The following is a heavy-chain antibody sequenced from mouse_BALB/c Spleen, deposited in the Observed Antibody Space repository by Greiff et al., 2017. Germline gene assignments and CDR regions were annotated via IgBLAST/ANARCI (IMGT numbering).Heavy chain of an antibody. Sequence: QVQLKQSGAELVRPGASVKLSCKASGYTFTDYYINWVKQRTGQGLEWIGEIYPGSGNTYYNEKFKGKATLTADKTSSTAYMQLSSLTSEDSAVYFCARDDGFDYWGQGTTLTVSS. D-gene: IGHD2-3*01. CDR2: IYPGSGNT. CDR1: GYTFTDYY. J-gene: IGHJ2*01. V-gene: IGHV1-77*01. CDR3: ARDDGFDY.